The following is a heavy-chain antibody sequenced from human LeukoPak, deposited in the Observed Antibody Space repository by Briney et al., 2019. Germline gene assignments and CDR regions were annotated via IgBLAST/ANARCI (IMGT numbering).Heavy chain of an antibody. V-gene: IGHV3-48*02. J-gene: IGHJ5*02. CDR1: GFNFSSYS. CDR3: AREFPPHCSSTSCYPDH. Sequence: GGSLRLSCAASGFNFSSYSLNWVRQAPGKGLEWVSSISSSTRRIYYADSVKGRFTISRESAKNSLYLQMDSLRDEDTAMYYCAREFPPHCSSTSCYPDHWGQGTLVTVAS. D-gene: IGHD2-2*01. CDR2: ISSSTRRI.